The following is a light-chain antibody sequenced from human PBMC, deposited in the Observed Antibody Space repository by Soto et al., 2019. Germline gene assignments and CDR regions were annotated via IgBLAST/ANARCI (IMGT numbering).Light chain of an antibody. V-gene: IGLV1-40*01. Sequence: QSVLTQPPSVSGAPGQRVTISCTGSSSNIGAGYDVHWYQQLPGTAPKLLIFGNGNRPSGVPDRFSGSKSDTSASLAITGLQAEDEADYYCQTYDSSLSCLFVFGTGTKVTVL. CDR3: QTYDSSLSCLFV. CDR1: SSNIGAGYD. CDR2: GNG. J-gene: IGLJ1*01.